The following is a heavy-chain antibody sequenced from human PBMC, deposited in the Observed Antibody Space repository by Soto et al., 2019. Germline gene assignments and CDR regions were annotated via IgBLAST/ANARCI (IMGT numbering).Heavy chain of an antibody. CDR2: ISGGIGST. CDR1: GFSFGTYA. CDR3: AKGAARYFDY. Sequence: EVQLLESGGGLVQPGGSLRLSCVASGFSFGTYAMTWVRQVPGKGLEWVSTISGGIGSTFYADSVKGRFTISRDISKKMLFLHMNGLRGEDTGTHYCAKGAARYFDYWGRGTLVTVSS. J-gene: IGHJ4*02. V-gene: IGHV3-23*01. D-gene: IGHD1-26*01.